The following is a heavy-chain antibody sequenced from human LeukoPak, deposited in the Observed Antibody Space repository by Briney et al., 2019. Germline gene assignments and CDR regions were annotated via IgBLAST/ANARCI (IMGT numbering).Heavy chain of an antibody. Sequence: GGSLRLSCAVSGFTFSSYAMSWVRQAPGKGLEWVSGIIDSGESTYYANFAKGRFTISRDNSNNTLYLQMNSLRAEDTAVYYCAKLGGQELHNYYVAVCGKGTTVAVSS. D-gene: IGHD3-16*01. CDR2: IIDSGEST. J-gene: IGHJ6*03. CDR1: GFTFSSYA. CDR3: AKLGGQELHNYYVAV. V-gene: IGHV3-23*01.